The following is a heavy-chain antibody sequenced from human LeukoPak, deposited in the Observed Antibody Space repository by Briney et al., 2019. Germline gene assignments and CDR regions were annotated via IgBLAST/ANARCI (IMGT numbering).Heavy chain of an antibody. CDR1: GYSISSGYY. CDR3: ARCITLFRGAMDV. V-gene: IGHV4-38-2*02. CDR2: IYHSGST. D-gene: IGHD3-10*01. Sequence: SETLSLTCTVSGYSISSGYYWGWIRQPPGKGLEWIGSIYHSGSTYYTPSLKSRVTISVDTSKNQFSLKLSSVAAADTAVYYCARCITLFRGAMDVWGKGTTVTISS. J-gene: IGHJ6*03.